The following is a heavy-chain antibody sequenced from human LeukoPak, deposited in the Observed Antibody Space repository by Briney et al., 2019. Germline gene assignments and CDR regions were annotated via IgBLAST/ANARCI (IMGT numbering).Heavy chain of an antibody. CDR2: IIPIFGTA. Sequence: ASVKVSCKASGGTFSSYAISWVRQAPGQGLEWMGGIIPIFGTANYAQKFQGRVTITADESTSTAYMELSSLRSEDTAVYYCAKDADENCSGGSCHAFDIWGQGTMVTVSS. CDR3: AKDADENCSGGSCHAFDI. D-gene: IGHD2-15*01. CDR1: GGTFSSYA. J-gene: IGHJ3*02. V-gene: IGHV1-69*13.